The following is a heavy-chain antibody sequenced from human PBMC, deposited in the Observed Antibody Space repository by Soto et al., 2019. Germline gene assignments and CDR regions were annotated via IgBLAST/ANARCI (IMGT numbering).Heavy chain of an antibody. J-gene: IGHJ5*02. V-gene: IGHV5-51*01. D-gene: IGHD4-17*01. CDR2: IYPSDSDS. Sequence: GESLKISCKASGYSFTNCWIAWVRQMPGKGLEYMGIIYPSDSDSRYSPSFQGQVTFSADKSINTAYLQWSSLKASDTAMYYCARHGFYGDYSSNYFDPWGQGTLVTVSS. CDR1: GYSFTNCW. CDR3: ARHGFYGDYSSNYFDP.